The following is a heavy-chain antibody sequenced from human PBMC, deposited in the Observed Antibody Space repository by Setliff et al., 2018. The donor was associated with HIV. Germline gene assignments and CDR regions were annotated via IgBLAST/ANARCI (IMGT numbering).Heavy chain of an antibody. J-gene: IGHJ3*02. D-gene: IGHD2-8*01. CDR2: INPSGGST. CDR1: GYTFINYY. CDR3: ALITTTFDI. V-gene: IGHV1-46*01. Sequence: ASVKVSCKASGYTFINYYIHWVRQAPGQGLEWMGIINPSGGSTTYAQKFQGRVTMTRDTSTDTVYMKLSSLRSEDTAMYYCALITTTFDIWGQGTMVTVSS.